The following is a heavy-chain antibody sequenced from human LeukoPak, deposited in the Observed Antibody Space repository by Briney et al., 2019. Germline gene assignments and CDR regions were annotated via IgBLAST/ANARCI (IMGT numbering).Heavy chain of an antibody. CDR2: IRNRVYGGTT. CDR1: GFTFGDSG. J-gene: IGHJ4*02. V-gene: IGHV3-49*03. Sequence: GGSLRLSCTASGFTFGDSGMSWFRQAPGKGLEWVSFIRNRVYGGTTDYAASVKGRFTISRDDSKSIAYLQMDSLRTEDTGVYYCVRDSRGSDLNYFDNWGRGTLVTVSS. CDR3: VRDSRGSDLNYFDN. D-gene: IGHD3-22*01.